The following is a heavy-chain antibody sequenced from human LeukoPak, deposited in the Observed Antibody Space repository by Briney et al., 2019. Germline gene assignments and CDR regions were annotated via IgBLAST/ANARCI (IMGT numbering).Heavy chain of an antibody. V-gene: IGHV4-34*01. CDR3: ARAHYYGSGSHDY. D-gene: IGHD3-10*01. J-gene: IGHJ4*02. Sequence: SETLSLTCAVYGGSCSGYYWSWIRQPPGKGLEWIGEINHSGSTNYNPSLKSRVTISVDTSKNQFSLKLSSVTAADTAVYYCARAHYYGSGSHDYWGQGTLVTVSS. CDR1: GGSCSGYY. CDR2: INHSGST.